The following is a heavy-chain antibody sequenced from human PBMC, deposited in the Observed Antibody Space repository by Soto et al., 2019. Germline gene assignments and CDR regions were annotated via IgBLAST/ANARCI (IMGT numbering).Heavy chain of an antibody. CDR1: GFTFSSYG. V-gene: IGHV3-30*03. CDR2: ISYDGSNK. D-gene: IGHD6-6*01. CDR3: ATDSSSSRYYYGMDV. Sequence: GGSLRLSCAASGFTFSSYGMHWVRQAPGKGLEWVAVISYDGSNKYYADSVKGRFTISRDNSKNTLYLQMNSLRAEDTAVYYCATDSSSSRYYYGMDVWGQGTTVTVSS. J-gene: IGHJ6*02.